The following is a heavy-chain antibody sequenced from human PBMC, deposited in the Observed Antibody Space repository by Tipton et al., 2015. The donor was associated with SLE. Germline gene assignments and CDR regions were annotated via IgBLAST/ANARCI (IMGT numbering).Heavy chain of an antibody. CDR3: ATKLVDTAMVPHYYYYYYMDV. CDR2: ISYSGCT. CDR1: GGSLCSYY. V-gene: IGHV4-59*01. D-gene: IGHD5-18*01. J-gene: IGHJ6*03. Sequence: LRLSCTVSGGSLCSYYWSWIWQPPGKGLEWIWFISYSGCTNYNPSLKSRVTISVDTSKNQFSLKLSSVTAADTAVYYCATKLVDTAMVPHYYYYYYMDVWGKGTTVTVSS.